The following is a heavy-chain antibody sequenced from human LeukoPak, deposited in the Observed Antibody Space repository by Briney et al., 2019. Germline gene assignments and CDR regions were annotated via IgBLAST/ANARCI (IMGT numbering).Heavy chain of an antibody. CDR2: IYYSGGT. V-gene: IGHV4-59*01. D-gene: IGHD3-22*01. CDR1: GGAISSYY. Sequence: KPSETLSLTCTVSGGAISSYYWSWIRQPPGKGLEWIGYIYYSGGTKYNPSLMSRVTISVDRAQNQFSLSLKSVTAADTAVYYCATDGLYDSSGYYMDSWGQGTLVIVSS. CDR3: ATDGLYDSSGYYMDS. J-gene: IGHJ4*02.